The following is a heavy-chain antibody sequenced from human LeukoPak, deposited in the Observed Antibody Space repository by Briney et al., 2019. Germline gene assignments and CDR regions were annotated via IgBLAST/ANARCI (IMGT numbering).Heavy chain of an antibody. D-gene: IGHD5-12*01. J-gene: IGHJ4*02. Sequence: PSETLSLTCTVSGGSISSSSYYWGWIRQPPGKGLEWIGSIYYSGSTYYNPSLKSRVTISVDTSKNQFSLKLSSVTAADTAVYYCARGVRSGYAFHFDYWGQGTLVTVSS. CDR3: ARGVRSGYAFHFDY. CDR1: GGSISSSSYY. CDR2: IYYSGST. V-gene: IGHV4-39*07.